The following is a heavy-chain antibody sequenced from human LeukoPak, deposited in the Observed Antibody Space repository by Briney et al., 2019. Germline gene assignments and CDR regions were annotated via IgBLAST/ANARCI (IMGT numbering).Heavy chain of an antibody. Sequence: GGSLRLSCAASGFTFSSFTMNWVRQAPGKGLEWVSSISSSSSYIYSADSVKGRFTISRDNARNSLYLRMNSLRAEDTAVYYCARAPSMEWFGELGGWFDPWGQGTLVTVSS. D-gene: IGHD3-10*01. CDR3: ARAPSMEWFGELGGWFDP. CDR2: ISSSSSYI. V-gene: IGHV3-21*01. CDR1: GFTFSSFT. J-gene: IGHJ5*02.